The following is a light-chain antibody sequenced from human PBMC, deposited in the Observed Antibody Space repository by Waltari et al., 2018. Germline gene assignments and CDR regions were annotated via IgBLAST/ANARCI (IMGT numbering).Light chain of an antibody. V-gene: IGKV3-11*01. CDR2: DAS. CDR1: QSVSTY. CDR3: QQRRKWRT. Sequence: EVVLTQSPATLSLSPGDRATLSCRASQSVSTYLAWYQQKPGQAPRLLIFDASNRATGIPARFSGSVSGTDFSLTISSLEPEDFAVYYCQQRRKWRTFGQGTKLEI. J-gene: IGKJ2*01.